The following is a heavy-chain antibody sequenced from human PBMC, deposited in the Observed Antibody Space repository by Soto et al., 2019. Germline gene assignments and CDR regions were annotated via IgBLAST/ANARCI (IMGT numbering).Heavy chain of an antibody. CDR2: ISAYNGNT. CDR1: GYTFNSYG. Sequence: QVQLVQAGAEVKKPGASVKVSCKASGYTFNSYGISWVRQAPGQGLEWMGGISAYNGNTNYVQKVQGRVTMTTDTSTSTAYRELRSLRSDDTAVYYFARVGGNDPRPVDYWGQGTLVTVSS. V-gene: IGHV1-18*01. D-gene: IGHD5-12*01. CDR3: ARVGGNDPRPVDY. J-gene: IGHJ4*02.